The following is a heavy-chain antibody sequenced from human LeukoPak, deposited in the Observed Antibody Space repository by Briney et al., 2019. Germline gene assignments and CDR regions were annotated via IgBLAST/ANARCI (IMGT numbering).Heavy chain of an antibody. V-gene: IGHV3-23*01. CDR1: GFTFSSYA. CDR3: AKKGGSQLLTDNGFDP. D-gene: IGHD7-27*01. J-gene: IGHJ5*02. CDR2: ISGSGGST. Sequence: GGSLRLSCPASGFTFSSYAMSWVRQAPGKGLEWVSAISGSGGSTYYADSVKGRFTISRDTSKNTLYLQMTSLRAEDPAVYYCAKKGGSQLLTDNGFDPWGQGTLVTVSS.